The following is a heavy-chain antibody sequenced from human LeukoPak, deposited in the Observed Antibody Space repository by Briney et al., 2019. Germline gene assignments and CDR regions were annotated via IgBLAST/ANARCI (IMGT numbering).Heavy chain of an antibody. V-gene: IGHV3-23*01. Sequence: AGSLRLSCAASGFTFSSYAMSWVRQAPGKGLEWVSAISGSGGSTYYADSVKGRFTISRDNSKNTLYLQMNSLRAEDTAVYYCAKSWDIVVVPACFDYWGQGTLVTVSS. J-gene: IGHJ4*02. D-gene: IGHD2-2*01. CDR3: AKSWDIVVVPACFDY. CDR2: ISGSGGST. CDR1: GFTFSSYA.